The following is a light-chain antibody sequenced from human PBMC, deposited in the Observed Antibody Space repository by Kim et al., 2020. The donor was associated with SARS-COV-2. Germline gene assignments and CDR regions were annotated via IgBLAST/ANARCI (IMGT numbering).Light chain of an antibody. CDR2: DDT. CDR1: SSDVGGYSF. J-gene: IGLJ1*01. Sequence: PGQSVTVSCTGTSSDVGGYSFVSWYQQHPGKAPRLLIYDDTKRPSGVPDRFSGSKSGITASLTVSGLQAEDEADYYCSSYAGSTYVFGPGTKVTVL. V-gene: IGLV2-8*01. CDR3: SSYAGSTYV.